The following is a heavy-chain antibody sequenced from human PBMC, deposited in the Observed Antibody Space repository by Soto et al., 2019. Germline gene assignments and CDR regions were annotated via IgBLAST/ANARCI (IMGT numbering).Heavy chain of an antibody. CDR2: VYHSGST. V-gene: IGHV4-38-2*01. J-gene: IGHJ4*02. Sequence: PSETLSLTCVVSGYSISSAYYWGWIRQPPGKGLEWIGSVYHSGSTYYNPSLKSRVTISVDTSKNHFSLKLRSVTAADSAVYYCARSGKTNHTFPKQWGKGNLVT. CDR1: GYSISSAYY. D-gene: IGHD3-10*01. CDR3: ARSGKTNHTFPKQ.